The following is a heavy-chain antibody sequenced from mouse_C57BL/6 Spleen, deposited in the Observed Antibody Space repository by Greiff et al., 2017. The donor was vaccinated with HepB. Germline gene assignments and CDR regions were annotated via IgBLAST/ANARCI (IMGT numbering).Heavy chain of an antibody. D-gene: IGHD2-4*01. CDR3: ARRYDYHYAMDY. CDR1: GYAFTNYL. Sequence: VQLQQSGAELVRPGTSVKVSCKASGYAFTNYLIEWVKQRPGQGLEWIGVINPGSGGTNYNEKFKGKATLTADKSSSTAYMQLSSLTSEDSAVYFCARRYDYHYAMDYWGQGTSGTVSS. CDR2: INPGSGGT. J-gene: IGHJ4*01. V-gene: IGHV1-54*01.